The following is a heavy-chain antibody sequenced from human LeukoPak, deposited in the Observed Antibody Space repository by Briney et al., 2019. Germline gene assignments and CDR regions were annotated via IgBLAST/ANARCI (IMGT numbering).Heavy chain of an antibody. CDR2: IYTSGST. V-gene: IGHV4-4*07. CDR3: ARVSFYGSGSMFVDY. J-gene: IGHJ4*02. D-gene: IGHD3-10*01. CDR1: GGSISSYY. Sequence: SETLSLTCTVSGGSISSYYWSWIRQPAGKGLEWIGRIYTSGSTNYNPSLKSRVTMSVDTSKNQFSLKLSSVTAADTAVYYCARVSFYGSGSMFVDYWGQGTLVTVSS.